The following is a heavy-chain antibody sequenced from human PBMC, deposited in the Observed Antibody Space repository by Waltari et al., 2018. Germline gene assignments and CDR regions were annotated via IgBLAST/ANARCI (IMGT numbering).Heavy chain of an antibody. J-gene: IGHJ4*02. Sequence: QLQLQESGPGLVKPSETLSLTCTVSGGSIRSSSYYWGCIRQPPGKGLEWIGSIYYSGITYYNPSLKSRVTISVDTSKNQFSLKLSSVTAADTAVYYCARHASPSTTGTNFDYWGQGTLVTVSS. D-gene: IGHD1-1*01. CDR2: IYYSGIT. CDR1: GGSIRSSSYY. CDR3: ARHASPSTTGTNFDY. V-gene: IGHV4-39*01.